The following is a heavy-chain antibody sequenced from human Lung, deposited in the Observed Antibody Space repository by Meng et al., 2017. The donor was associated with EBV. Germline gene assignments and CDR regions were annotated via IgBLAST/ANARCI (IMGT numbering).Heavy chain of an antibody. CDR2: ISDTGHNK. Sequence: GEALEDGGRLLQPGRCLRLTCGAVGFDFDPYAVHWVRQAPGKGLEWVAVISDTGHNKYFADSVRGRFTISRDNSKNMVSLQMNSLRPGDTATYYCAIIPSSNAWGQGTLVTVSS. CDR3: AIIPSSNA. V-gene: IGHV3-30-3*01. CDR1: GFDFDPYA. D-gene: IGHD4-11*01. J-gene: IGHJ5*02.